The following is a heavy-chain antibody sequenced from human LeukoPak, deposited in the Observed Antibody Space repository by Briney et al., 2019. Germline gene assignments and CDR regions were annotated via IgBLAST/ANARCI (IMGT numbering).Heavy chain of an antibody. Sequence: GGSLRLSCAASGFTVSSNYMSWVRQAPGKGLEWVSLIYSGGSTYYADSVKGRFTISRDNSKNTLYLQMNSLRAEDTAVYYCAKSSPPPLRDWGRGTLVTVSS. CDR1: GFTVSSNY. CDR2: IYSGGST. CDR3: AKSSPPPLRD. V-gene: IGHV3-53*01. J-gene: IGHJ4*02.